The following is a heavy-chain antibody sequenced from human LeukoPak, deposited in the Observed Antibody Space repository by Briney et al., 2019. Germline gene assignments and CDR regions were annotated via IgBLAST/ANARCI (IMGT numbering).Heavy chain of an antibody. Sequence: PGGSLRLSCAASGFTVSSNYMNWARQAPGKGLEWVSIIYSGGSTYYADSVKGRFIISRDNSNNTLYLQMNSLRAEDTAVYYCARDPKPGGYSGYTLNAYWGQGTLVTVSS. J-gene: IGHJ4*02. CDR2: IYSGGST. CDR3: ARDPKPGGYSGYTLNAY. CDR1: GFTVSSNY. V-gene: IGHV3-66*01. D-gene: IGHD5-12*01.